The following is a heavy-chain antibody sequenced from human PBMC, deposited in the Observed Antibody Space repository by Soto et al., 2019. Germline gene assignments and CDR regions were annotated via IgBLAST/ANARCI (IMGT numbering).Heavy chain of an antibody. Sequence: QVQLVQSGAEVKKPGASVKVSCKASGYTFTSYYMHWVRQAPGQGLEWMGIINPSGGSTSYAQKFQGRVTMTRDTSTSTVYMELSSLTSEDTAVYYCARSGWGSGWLGGYYFDYWGQGTLVTVSS. CDR2: INPSGGST. V-gene: IGHV1-46*01. J-gene: IGHJ4*02. D-gene: IGHD6-19*01. CDR1: GYTFTSYY. CDR3: ARSGWGSGWLGGYYFDY.